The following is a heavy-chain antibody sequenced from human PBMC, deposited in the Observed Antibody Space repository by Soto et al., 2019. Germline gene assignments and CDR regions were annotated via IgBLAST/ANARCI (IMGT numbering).Heavy chain of an antibody. V-gene: IGHV1-18*01. CDR3: AIEWRPLRVWVIFDP. J-gene: IGHJ5*02. CDR2: SSAYNGNT. CDR1: GYTFTSYG. D-gene: IGHD3-16*01. Sequence: ASVKVSCKASGYTFTSYGISWVRQAPGQGLEWMGWSSAYNGNTNYAQKLQGRVTMTTDTSTSTAYMELRSLRSDDTAVYYCAIEWRPLRVWVIFDPWGQGTLVTVSS.